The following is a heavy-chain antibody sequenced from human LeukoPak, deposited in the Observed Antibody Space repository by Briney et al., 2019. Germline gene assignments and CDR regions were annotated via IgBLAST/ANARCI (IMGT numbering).Heavy chain of an antibody. J-gene: IGHJ4*02. CDR3: ANSDPRLPY. D-gene: IGHD5-18*01. V-gene: IGHV3-74*01. CDR1: GFTFSKER. CDR2: IDSDGSSA. Sequence: GGSLRLSCAASGFTFSKERMHWVRQAPGKGLLWVSYIDSDGSSATYADSVKGRFTISRDNAKSTLYLHMNSLRPEDTGVYFSANSDPRLPYWGQGTLVTVSS.